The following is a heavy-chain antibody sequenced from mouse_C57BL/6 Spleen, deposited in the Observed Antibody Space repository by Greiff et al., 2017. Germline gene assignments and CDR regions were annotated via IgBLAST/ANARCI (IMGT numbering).Heavy chain of an antibody. V-gene: IGHV5-4*03. CDR3: ARGGYYGSSYYFDY. D-gene: IGHD1-1*01. CDR1: GFTFSSYA. J-gene: IGHJ2*01. CDR2: ISDGGSYT. Sequence: DVMLVESGGGLVKPGGSLKLSCAASGFTFSSYAMSWVRQTPEKRLEWVATISDGGSYTYYPDNVKGRFTISRDNAKNNLYLQMSHLKSEDTAMYYCARGGYYGSSYYFDYWGQGTTLTVSS.